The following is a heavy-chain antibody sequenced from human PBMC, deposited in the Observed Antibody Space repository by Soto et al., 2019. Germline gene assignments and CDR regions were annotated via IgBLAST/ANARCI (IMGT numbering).Heavy chain of an antibody. CDR1: VGCISSYY. J-gene: IGHJ6*02. Sequence: PSQTLYLTCTVAVGCISSYYWSWIRQPPGKGLEWIGYIYYSGSTNYNPSLKSRVTISVDTSKNQFSLKLSSVTAADTAVYYCARDRYGMDVWGQGTPVTVSS. V-gene: IGHV4-59*01. CDR3: ARDRYGMDV. CDR2: IYYSGST.